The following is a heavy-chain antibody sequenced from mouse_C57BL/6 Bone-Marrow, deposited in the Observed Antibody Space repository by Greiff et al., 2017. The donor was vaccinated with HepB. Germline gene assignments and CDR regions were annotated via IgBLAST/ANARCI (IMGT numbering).Heavy chain of an antibody. Sequence: EVQLQQSGAELVRPGASVKLSCTASGFNIKDDYMHWVKQRPEQGLEWIGWIDPENGDTEYASKFQGKATITADTSSNTAYLQLSSLTSEDTAVYYCTRWGATVVGRDWFAYWGQGTLVTVSA. CDR2: IDPENGDT. V-gene: IGHV14-4*01. J-gene: IGHJ3*01. CDR1: GFNIKDDY. D-gene: IGHD1-1*01. CDR3: TRWGATVVGRDWFAY.